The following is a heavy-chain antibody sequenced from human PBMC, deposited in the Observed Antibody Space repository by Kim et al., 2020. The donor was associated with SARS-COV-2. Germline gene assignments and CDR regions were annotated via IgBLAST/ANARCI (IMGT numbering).Heavy chain of an antibody. V-gene: IGHV3-73*01. D-gene: IGHD4-17*01. CDR2: IRSKANSYAT. CDR3: TRRDYGGKCYYYYYGMDV. Sequence: GGSLRLSCAASGFTFSGSAMHWVRQASGKGLEWVGRIRSKANSYATAYAASVKGRFTIARDDSTNTAYLQMNSMKTEDTAVYYCTRRDYGGKCYYYYYGMDVWGQGTTVTVS. J-gene: IGHJ6*02. CDR1: GFTFSGSA.